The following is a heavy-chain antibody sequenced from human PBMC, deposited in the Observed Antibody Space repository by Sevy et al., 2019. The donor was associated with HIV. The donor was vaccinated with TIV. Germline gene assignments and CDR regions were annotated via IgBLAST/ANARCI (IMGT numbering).Heavy chain of an antibody. CDR2: VIPIFGTA. J-gene: IGHJ4*02. CDR3: ARDGGPDYGDYVSYFDY. CDR1: GGTFSSYA. V-gene: IGHV1-69*13. Sequence: ASVKVSYKASGGTFSSYAISWVRQAPGQGLEWMGGVIPIFGTANYAQKFQGRVTITADESTSTAYMELSSLRSEDTAVYYCARDGGPDYGDYVSYFDYWVQGTLVTVSS. D-gene: IGHD4-17*01.